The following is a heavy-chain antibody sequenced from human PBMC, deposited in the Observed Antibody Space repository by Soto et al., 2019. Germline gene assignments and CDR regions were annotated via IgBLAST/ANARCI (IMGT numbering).Heavy chain of an antibody. Sequence: ASVKVSCKASGYTFTSYAMHWVRQAPGQRLEWMGWINAGNGNTKYSQKFQGRVTITRDTFASTAYMELSSLRSEDTAVYYCARDIGYYDFWSGCEGWGQGTLVTV. CDR2: INAGNGNT. CDR1: GYTFTSYA. V-gene: IGHV1-3*01. CDR3: ARDIGYYDFWSGCEG. D-gene: IGHD3-3*01. J-gene: IGHJ4*02.